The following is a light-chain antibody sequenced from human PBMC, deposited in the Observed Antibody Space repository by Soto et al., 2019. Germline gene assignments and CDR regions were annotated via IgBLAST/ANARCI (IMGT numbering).Light chain of an antibody. CDR1: QSVSSSY. Sequence: EIVLTQSPGTLSFSPGERATLSCRASQSVSSSYLAWYQQKPGQAPRPLIYGASSRATGIPDRFSGSGSGKDFTLTISRLETEDFAVYYCQQYGSSPYTFGQGTKLEIK. CDR2: GAS. J-gene: IGKJ2*01. V-gene: IGKV3-20*01. CDR3: QQYGSSPYT.